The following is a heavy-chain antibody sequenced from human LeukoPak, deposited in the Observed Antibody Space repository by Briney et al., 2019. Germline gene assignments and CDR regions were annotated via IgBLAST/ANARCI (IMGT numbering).Heavy chain of an antibody. D-gene: IGHD5-18*01. V-gene: IGHV3-21*01. Sequence: GGSLRHSCAASGFTFSSYSMNWVRQAPGKGLEWVSSISSSSSYIYYADSVKGRFTISRDNAKNSLYLQMSSLRAEDTAVYYCARADWDTAMIDYWGQGTLVTVSS. CDR1: GFTFSSYS. CDR2: ISSSSSYI. CDR3: ARADWDTAMIDY. J-gene: IGHJ4*02.